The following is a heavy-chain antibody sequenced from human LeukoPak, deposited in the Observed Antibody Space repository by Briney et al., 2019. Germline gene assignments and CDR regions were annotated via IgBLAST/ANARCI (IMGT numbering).Heavy chain of an antibody. CDR2: INWNGGST. D-gene: IGHD5-18*01. CDR1: GFTFDDYG. CDR3: ARDLSGVTGYTYGRGIDY. J-gene: IGHJ4*02. Sequence: GGSLRLSCAASGFTFDDYGMSWVRQAPGKGLEWVPGINWNGGSTGYADSVKGRFTISRDNAKTSLYLQMNSLRAEDTAVYYCARDLSGVTGYTYGRGIDYWGQGTLVTVSS. V-gene: IGHV3-20*04.